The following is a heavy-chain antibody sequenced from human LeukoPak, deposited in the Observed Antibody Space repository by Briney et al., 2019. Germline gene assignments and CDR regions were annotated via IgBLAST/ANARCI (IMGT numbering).Heavy chain of an antibody. J-gene: IGHJ4*02. CDR2: IIPIFGTA. Sequence: ASVKVSCKASGGTFSSYAISWVRHAPGQGLEWMGGIIPIFGTANYAQKFQGRVTITADESTSTAYMELSSLRSEDTAVYYCARYDATATRGFDYWGQGTLVTVSS. CDR3: ARYDATATRGFDY. D-gene: IGHD4-17*01. V-gene: IGHV1-69*13. CDR1: GGTFSSYA.